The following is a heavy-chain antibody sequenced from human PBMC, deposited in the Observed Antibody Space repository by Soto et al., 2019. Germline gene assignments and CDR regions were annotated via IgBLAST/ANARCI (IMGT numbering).Heavy chain of an antibody. CDR1: GYTFTSYA. CDR3: ARDYDILTGRLDY. CDR2: INADNGNT. Sequence: QVQLVQSGAEVKKPGASVKVSCKASGYTFTSYAMHWVRQAPGQRLEWMGWINADNGNTKHSQKFQGRVTITRDTSASTAYMELSSLRSEDTAVYYCARDYDILTGRLDYLGQGTLVTVSS. D-gene: IGHD3-9*01. J-gene: IGHJ4*02. V-gene: IGHV1-3*01.